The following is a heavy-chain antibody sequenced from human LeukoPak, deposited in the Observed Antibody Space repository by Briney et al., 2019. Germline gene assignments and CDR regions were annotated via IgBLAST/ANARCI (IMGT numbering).Heavy chain of an antibody. CDR3: AGSGWQVYLDY. CDR2: IKQDGSEK. V-gene: IGHV3-7*01. D-gene: IGHD6-19*01. J-gene: IGHJ4*02. Sequence: PGGSLRLSCAASGLTFSSYWMSWVRQAPGKGLEWVANIKQDGSEKYYVDSVKGRFTISRDNAKNSLYLQMNSLRVEDTAVYYCAGSGWQVYLDYWGQGTLVTVSS. CDR1: GLTFSSYW.